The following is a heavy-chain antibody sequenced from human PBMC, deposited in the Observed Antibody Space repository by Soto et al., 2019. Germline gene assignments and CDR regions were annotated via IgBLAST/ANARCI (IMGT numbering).Heavy chain of an antibody. CDR3: AREGPSLFYYGMDV. CDR1: GFTVSSNY. Sequence: EVQLVESGGGLIQPGGSLRLSCAASGFTVSSNYMSWVRQAPGKGLEGVSVIYSGGSTYYSDAVNGRFNISRDNAKNTLYLQMNSLRAEGTAVYYCAREGPSLFYYGMDVWGQGTTVTVSS. J-gene: IGHJ6*02. CDR2: IYSGGST. V-gene: IGHV3-53*01.